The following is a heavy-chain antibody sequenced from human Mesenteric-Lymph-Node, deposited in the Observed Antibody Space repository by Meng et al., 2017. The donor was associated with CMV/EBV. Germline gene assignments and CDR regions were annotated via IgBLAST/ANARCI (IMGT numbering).Heavy chain of an antibody. CDR3: AKAGRYCSSTSCFGHNWFDP. CDR1: GFTFDDYA. J-gene: IGHJ5*02. D-gene: IGHD2-2*01. V-gene: IGHV3-43D*03. CDR2: ISWDGGST. Sequence: GGSLRLSCAASGFTFDDYAMHWVRQAPGKGLEWVSLISWDGGSTYYADSVKGRFTISRDNSKNSLYLQMNSLRAEDTALYYCAKAGRYCSSTSCFGHNWFDPWGQGTLVTVSS.